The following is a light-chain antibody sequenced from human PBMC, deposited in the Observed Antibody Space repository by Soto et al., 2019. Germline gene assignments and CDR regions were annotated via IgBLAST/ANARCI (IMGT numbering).Light chain of an antibody. CDR2: LEGSGSY. CDR3: ETWDSNTRV. J-gene: IGLJ2*01. V-gene: IGLV4-60*03. CDR1: SGHSSYI. Sequence: QPLLTQSSSASASLGSSVKLTCTLSSGHSSYIIAWHQQQPGKAPRYLMKLEGSGSYNKGSGVPDRFSGSSSGADRYLTISNLQSEDEADYYCETWDSNTRVFGGGTKLTVL.